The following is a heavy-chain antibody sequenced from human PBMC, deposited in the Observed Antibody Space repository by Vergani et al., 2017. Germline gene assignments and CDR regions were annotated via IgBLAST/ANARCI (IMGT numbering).Heavy chain of an antibody. CDR3: ARGRYYDSSGYYYLFDY. Sequence: QVQLQESGPGLVKPSETLSLTCTVFGGSISSFYWSWIRQPPGKGLEWIGYIYYSGSTNYNPSLKSRVTISVNTSKNQFSLKLSSVTAADTAVYYCARGRYYDSSGYYYLFDYWGQGTLVTVSS. D-gene: IGHD3-22*01. V-gene: IGHV4-59*01. CDR1: GGSISSFY. J-gene: IGHJ4*02. CDR2: IYYSGST.